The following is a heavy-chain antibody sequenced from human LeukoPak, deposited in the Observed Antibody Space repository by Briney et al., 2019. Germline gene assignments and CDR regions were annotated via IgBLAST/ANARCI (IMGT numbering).Heavy chain of an antibody. CDR1: GGSISSGDYY. V-gene: IGHV4-30-4*01. CDR2: IYYSGST. CDR3: ARGVVPAAMSY. J-gene: IGHJ4*02. D-gene: IGHD2-2*01. Sequence: ASETLSLTCTVSGGSISSGDYYWSWMRQPPGKGLEWIGYIYYSGSTYYNPSIKSRVIISVDTSKNQFSLKLSSLTAADTAVYYCARGVVPAAMSYWGQGTLVTVSS.